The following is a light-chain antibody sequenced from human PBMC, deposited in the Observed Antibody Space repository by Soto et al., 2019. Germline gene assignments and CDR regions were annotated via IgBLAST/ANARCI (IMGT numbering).Light chain of an antibody. CDR1: ENVRTF. V-gene: IGKV3-11*01. Sequence: EVVLTQSPATLSLSPGERATRSCRSSENVRTFVDWYKQKPCQAPSLLIHGASNRATGITARFSGSGSGTDFTLTISDLEPEDFAVYYCHQHSHWPPWTFGQGTKVDIK. CDR2: GAS. J-gene: IGKJ1*01. CDR3: HQHSHWPPWT.